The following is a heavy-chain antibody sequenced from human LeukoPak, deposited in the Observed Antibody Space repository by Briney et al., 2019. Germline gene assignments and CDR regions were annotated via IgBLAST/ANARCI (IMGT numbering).Heavy chain of an antibody. Sequence: PSETLSLACTVSGGSISSGDYYWSWIRQPPGKGLEWIGYIYYSGSTHYNPSLKSRVTISVDTSKNRFSLKLSSVTAADTAVYYCASYGDPRYYFDYWGQGTLVTVSS. V-gene: IGHV4-30-4*01. CDR1: GGSISSGDYY. CDR2: IYYSGST. J-gene: IGHJ4*02. D-gene: IGHD4-17*01. CDR3: ASYGDPRYYFDY.